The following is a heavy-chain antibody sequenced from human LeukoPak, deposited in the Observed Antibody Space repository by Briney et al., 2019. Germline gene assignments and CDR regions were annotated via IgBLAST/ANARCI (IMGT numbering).Heavy chain of an antibody. CDR2: IDHSGSS. D-gene: IGHD3-22*01. CDR3: ARGVFYYDSSGRGYYFDY. J-gene: IGHJ4*02. CDR1: GGXISSSNC. V-gene: IGHV4-4*02. Sequence: SETLSLTCTVSGGXISSSNCWTWVRQPPGKGMEWIGEIDHSGSSNYNPSLKSRVTISVDTSKNQFSLKLSSVTAADTAVYYCARGVFYYDSSGRGYYFDYWGQGTLVTVSS.